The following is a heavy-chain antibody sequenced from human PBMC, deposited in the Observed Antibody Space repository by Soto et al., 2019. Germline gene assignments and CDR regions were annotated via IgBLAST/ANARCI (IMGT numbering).Heavy chain of an antibody. Sequence: QVQLVESGGGVVQPGRSLRLSCAASGFTFSSYAMHWVRQAPGKGLEWVAVISYDGSNKYYADSVKGRFTISRDNSKNTLYLQMNSLRAEDTAVYYCARGRDPVPYYYDSSGYSFYYWGQGTLVTVSS. V-gene: IGHV3-30-3*01. CDR2: ISYDGSNK. D-gene: IGHD3-22*01. CDR1: GFTFSSYA. CDR3: ARGRDPVPYYYDSSGYSFYY. J-gene: IGHJ4*02.